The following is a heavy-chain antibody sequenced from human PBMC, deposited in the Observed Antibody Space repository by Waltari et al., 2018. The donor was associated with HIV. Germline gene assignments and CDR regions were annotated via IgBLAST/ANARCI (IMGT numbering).Heavy chain of an antibody. CDR1: GGSFSGYY. Sequence: QVQLQQWGAGLLKPSETLSLTCAVYGGSFSGYYWSWIRQPPGKGLEWIGEINHSGSTNYNPSLKGRVTISVDTSKNQFSLKLSSVTAADTAVYYCARVVVRGVTNYYFDYWGQGTLVTVSS. D-gene: IGHD3-10*01. V-gene: IGHV4-34*01. CDR3: ARVVVRGVTNYYFDY. CDR2: INHSGST. J-gene: IGHJ4*02.